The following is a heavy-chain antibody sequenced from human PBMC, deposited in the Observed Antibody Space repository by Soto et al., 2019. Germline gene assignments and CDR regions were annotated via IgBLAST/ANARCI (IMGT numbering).Heavy chain of an antibody. CDR1: GFSFPNYD. Sequence: PGGSLRLSCEGSGFSFPNYDMNWVRQTPGKGLEWVAAVGRFGNTYYRDSVRGRFTISRDDSRNTVYLQMNRLRVEDTAVYFCAKEGRLGSPAGDYFDSWAQGSLVTVSS. V-gene: IGHV3-23*01. CDR3: AKEGRLGSPAGDYFDS. CDR2: VGRFGNT. J-gene: IGHJ4*02. D-gene: IGHD3-10*01.